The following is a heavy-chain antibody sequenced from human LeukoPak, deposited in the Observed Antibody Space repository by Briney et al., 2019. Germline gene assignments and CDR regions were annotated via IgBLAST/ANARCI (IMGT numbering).Heavy chain of an antibody. Sequence: KTSETLSLTCTVSGGSISSSSYYCGWIRQPPGKGLEWNGSNYYSGSTYYNPSLKSRVTISVDKSKNQFSLKLSSVTAADTAVYYCARGVVLRYFDWLYVDYWGQGTLVTVSS. CDR3: ARGVVLRYFDWLYVDY. D-gene: IGHD3-9*01. CDR2: NYYSGST. J-gene: IGHJ4*02. V-gene: IGHV4-39*07. CDR1: GGSISSSSYY.